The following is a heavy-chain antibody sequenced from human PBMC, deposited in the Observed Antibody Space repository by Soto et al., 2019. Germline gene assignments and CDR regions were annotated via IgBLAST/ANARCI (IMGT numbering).Heavy chain of an antibody. Sequence: GGSLRLSCVASEFTFSKYWMHWVRQAPGKGLVWVSRVNMDGTKTAYADSVKGRFTVSRDNANNTLYLQMNSLGVEDTAVYYCARDYYYDSRSSSVNWFDPWGQGTLVTVSS. J-gene: IGHJ5*02. CDR3: ARDYYYDSRSSSVNWFDP. CDR1: EFTFSKYW. CDR2: VNMDGTKT. D-gene: IGHD3-22*01. V-gene: IGHV3-74*01.